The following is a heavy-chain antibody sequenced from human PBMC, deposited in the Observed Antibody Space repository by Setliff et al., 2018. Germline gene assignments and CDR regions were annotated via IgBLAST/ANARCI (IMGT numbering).Heavy chain of an antibody. D-gene: IGHD2-2*01. V-gene: IGHV1-18*01. CDR3: ARDTNIVVVPPHRTAFDI. CDR1: GYTFVNYG. Sequence: ASVKVSCKASGYTFVNYGVSWVRQAPGQGVEWMGWISTYSGAIKNVPKFRDRVTITTDASTNTAYMELRSLTSDDTAVYYCARDTNIVVVPPHRTAFDIWGQGTMVTVSS. J-gene: IGHJ3*02. CDR2: ISTYSGAI.